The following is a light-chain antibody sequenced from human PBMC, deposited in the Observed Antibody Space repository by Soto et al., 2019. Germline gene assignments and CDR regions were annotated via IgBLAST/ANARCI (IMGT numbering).Light chain of an antibody. CDR3: QHYNKWPPMYP. J-gene: IGKJ2*01. CDR2: GAS. V-gene: IGKV3-15*01. CDR1: QSVSTN. Sequence: EVVMTQSPATLSVSPGERATLSCRASQSVSTNLAWYQQKGGQPPRLLIYGASTRATDIPDRVSGRGSGTEFTLTISSLPSEDFAVYYCQHYNKWPPMYPFGQGTKLDIK.